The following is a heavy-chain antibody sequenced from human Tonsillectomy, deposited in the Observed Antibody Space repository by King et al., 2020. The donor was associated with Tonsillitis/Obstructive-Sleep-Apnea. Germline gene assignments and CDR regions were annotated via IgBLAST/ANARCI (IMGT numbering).Heavy chain of an antibody. CDR3: AKRVAGYCSTTSCPDAFDI. J-gene: IGHJ3*02. CDR1: GYSFTTDW. D-gene: IGHD2-2*01. V-gene: IGHV5-51*01. CDR2: IYPGDSDT. Sequence: QLVQSGAEVKKPGASLKISCKGSGYSFTTDWIGWVRQMPGKGLEWMGIIYPGDSDTRYSPSFQGQVTISADKSISTAYLQWSSLKASDTAIYYCAKRVAGYCSTTSCPDAFDIWGQGTMVTASS.